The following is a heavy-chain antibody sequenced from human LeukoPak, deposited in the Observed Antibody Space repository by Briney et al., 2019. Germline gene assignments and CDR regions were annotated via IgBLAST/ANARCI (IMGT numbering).Heavy chain of an antibody. Sequence: GGSLRLSCAASGFTFSSYSMNWVRQAPGKGLEWVSSISSSSSYIYYADSVKGRFTISRDNAKNSLYLQMNSLRAEDTAVYYCARDGRVKYEVRGVIIGPIDYWGQGTLVTVSS. CDR3: ARDGRVKYEVRGVIIGPIDY. CDR1: GFTFSSYS. CDR2: ISSSSSYI. J-gene: IGHJ4*02. V-gene: IGHV3-21*01. D-gene: IGHD3-10*01.